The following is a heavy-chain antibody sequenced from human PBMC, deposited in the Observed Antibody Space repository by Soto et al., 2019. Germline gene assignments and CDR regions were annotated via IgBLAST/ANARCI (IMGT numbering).Heavy chain of an antibody. CDR1: GFTFSSQG. CDR2: ISGDGTNT. CDR3: AKDWPGSPFEC. V-gene: IGHV3-23*01. Sequence: GGSLRLSCAASGFTFSSQGMSWVRQAPGKGLEWVSTISGDGTNTHYADSVKGRFTISRNTSKNTLYLQMNGLSADDTAVYYCAKDWPGSPFECWGQGTLVTVSS. D-gene: IGHD1-1*01. J-gene: IGHJ4*02.